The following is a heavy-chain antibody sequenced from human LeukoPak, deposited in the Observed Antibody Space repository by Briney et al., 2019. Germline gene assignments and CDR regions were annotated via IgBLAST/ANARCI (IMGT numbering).Heavy chain of an antibody. CDR2: IYYSGST. D-gene: IGHD2-8*01. Sequence: SETLSLTCTVSGGSISSSYWSWIRQPPGKGLEWIGYIYYSGSTNYNPSLKSRVTMSVDTSKNRFSLKLSSVTAADTAVYYCARPTNGGYFDYWGQGTLVTVSS. CDR1: GGSISSSY. V-gene: IGHV4-59*08. CDR3: ARPTNGGYFDY. J-gene: IGHJ4*02.